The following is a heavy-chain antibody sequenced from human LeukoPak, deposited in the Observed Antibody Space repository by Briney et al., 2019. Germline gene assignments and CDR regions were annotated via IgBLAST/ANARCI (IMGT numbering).Heavy chain of an antibody. CDR2: VSFDGNTT. Sequence: GRSLRLSCAASGFTFRNYAMYWVRQAPGRGLEWAAVVSFDGNTTFYSDSVKGRFAISRDNSKNTLYLEMNSLRPEDTAVYYCARFRAATTRFDYWGQGTLVTVSS. CDR3: ARFRAATTRFDY. D-gene: IGHD1/OR15-1a*01. V-gene: IGHV3-30*09. CDR1: GFTFRNYA. J-gene: IGHJ4*02.